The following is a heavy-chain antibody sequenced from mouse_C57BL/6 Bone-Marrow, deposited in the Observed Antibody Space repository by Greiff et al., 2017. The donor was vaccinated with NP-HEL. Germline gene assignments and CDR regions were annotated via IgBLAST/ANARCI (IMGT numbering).Heavy chain of an antibody. Sequence: VQLVESGAELARPGASVKLSCKASGYTFTSYGISWVKQRTGQGLEWIGEIYPRSGNTYYNEKFKGKATLTADKSSSTAYMELRSLTSEDSAVYFCARGALGVYWGQGTTLTVSS. V-gene: IGHV1-81*01. CDR1: GYTFTSYG. J-gene: IGHJ2*01. D-gene: IGHD4-1*01. CDR3: ARGALGVY. CDR2: IYPRSGNT.